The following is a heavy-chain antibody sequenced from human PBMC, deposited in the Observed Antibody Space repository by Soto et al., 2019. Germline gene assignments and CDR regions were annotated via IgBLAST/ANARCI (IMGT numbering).Heavy chain of an antibody. CDR3: ARVGVITIFGVVII. D-gene: IGHD3-3*01. CDR1: GGSISSGDYY. Sequence: SETLSLTCTVSGGSISSGDYYWSWIRQPPGKGLEWIGYIYYSGSTYYNPSLKSRVTISVDTSKNQFSLKLSSVTAADTAVYYCARVGVITIFGVVIIWGQATLVTVSS. CDR2: IYYSGST. V-gene: IGHV4-30-4*01. J-gene: IGHJ4*02.